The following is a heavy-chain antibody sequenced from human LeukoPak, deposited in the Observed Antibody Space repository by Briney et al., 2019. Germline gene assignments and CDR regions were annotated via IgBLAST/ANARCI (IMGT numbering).Heavy chain of an antibody. V-gene: IGHV1-3*03. CDR1: GYTFTGYY. D-gene: IGHD3-10*01. CDR2: INGENGNT. J-gene: IGHJ4*02. Sequence: ASVKVSCKASGYTFTGYYMHWVRQAPGQGLEWMGWINGENGNTKYSQELRGRVTFTSDSSATTVYMELSSLRSEDVAVYYCAREVSSVGANYFDYWGQGTLVTVSS. CDR3: AREVSSVGANYFDY.